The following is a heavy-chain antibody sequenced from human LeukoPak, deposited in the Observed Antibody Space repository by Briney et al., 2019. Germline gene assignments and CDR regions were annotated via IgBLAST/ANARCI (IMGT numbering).Heavy chain of an antibody. CDR2: IYTCWST. J-gene: IGHJ4*02. CDR3: GRDEGRSH. V-gene: IGHV4-4*07. CDR1: GGSISSYY. Sequence: SETLSLTCTVSGGSISSYYWSWIRQPAGEGLEWIGRIYTCWSTNYNPSLKSRVHMSVDTSKNQFSRKLSAVTAADAAVYYGGRDEGRSHWGQGTLVTVSS.